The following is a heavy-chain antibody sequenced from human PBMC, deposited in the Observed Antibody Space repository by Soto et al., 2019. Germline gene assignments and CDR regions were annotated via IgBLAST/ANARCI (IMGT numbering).Heavy chain of an antibody. D-gene: IGHD3-3*01. CDR3: ARVFDDFWSGYPADYNWLDP. V-gene: IGHV1-18*01. CDR2: ISAYNGNT. Sequence: ASVKVSCKASGYTFTSYGISWVRQAPGQGLEWMGWISAYNGNTNYAQKLQGRVTMTTDTSTSTAYMELRSLRSDDTAVYYCARVFDDFWSGYPADYNWLDPWGKGTLVTVSS. J-gene: IGHJ5*02. CDR1: GYTFTSYG.